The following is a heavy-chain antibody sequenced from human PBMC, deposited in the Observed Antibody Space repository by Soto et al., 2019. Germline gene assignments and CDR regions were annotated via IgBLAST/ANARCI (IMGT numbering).Heavy chain of an antibody. CDR2: ISYDGSNK. D-gene: IGHD3-3*01. V-gene: IGHV3-30-3*01. Sequence: QPGGSLRLSCAASGFTFSSYAMHWVRQAPGKGLEWVAVISYDGSNKYYADSVKGRFTISRDNSKNTLYLQMNSLRAEDTAVYYCARDVNYDFWSGYSSYFGYWGQGTLVTVSS. J-gene: IGHJ4*02. CDR3: ARDVNYDFWSGYSSYFGY. CDR1: GFTFSSYA.